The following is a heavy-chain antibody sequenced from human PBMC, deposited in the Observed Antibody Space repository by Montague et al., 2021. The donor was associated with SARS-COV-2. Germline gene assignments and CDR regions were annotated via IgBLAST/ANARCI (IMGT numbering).Heavy chain of an antibody. CDR1: GGSFSSY. J-gene: IGHJ6*02. CDR2: ISYGGGT. V-gene: IGHV4-34*01. Sequence: SETLSLTCDVYGGSFSSYWSWIRQPPGRGLEWVGQISYGGGTNYNPPPKSRVTISVDTNKNQDSLILSTVTAADTAVYYCSSHCGGGRCYFGMDVWGQGTTVTVSS. D-gene: IGHD2-15*01. CDR3: SSHCGGGRCYFGMDV.